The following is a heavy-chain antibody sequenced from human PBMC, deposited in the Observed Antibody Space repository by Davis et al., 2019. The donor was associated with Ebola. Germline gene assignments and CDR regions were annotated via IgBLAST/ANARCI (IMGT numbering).Heavy chain of an antibody. J-gene: IGHJ4*02. CDR3: ARFGSAWSRSY. CDR2: INTDGSFT. V-gene: IGHV3-74*01. CDR1: GFTFGNYA. Sequence: GESLKISCATSGFTFGNYAMHWVRQPPGKGLEWVARINTDGSFTGYVESVKGRFTIYRDNAKNTLYLQMNSLRVEDTAVYFCARFGSAWSRSYWGQGTLVTVSS. D-gene: IGHD6-19*01.